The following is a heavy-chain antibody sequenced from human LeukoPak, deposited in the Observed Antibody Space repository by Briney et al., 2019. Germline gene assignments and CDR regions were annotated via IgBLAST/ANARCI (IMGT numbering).Heavy chain of an antibody. J-gene: IGHJ6*02. V-gene: IGHV3-7*01. CDR2: INGDESEK. CDR1: GFTFSTYN. CDR3: AIAATGRGGMDA. Sequence: PGGSLRLSCAASGFTFSTYNMNWVRQAPGKGLEWVANINGDESEKYYVDSVRGRFTISRDNAKNSLDLQMNSLRAEDTAVYFCAIAATGRGGMDAWGQGTTVIVFS.